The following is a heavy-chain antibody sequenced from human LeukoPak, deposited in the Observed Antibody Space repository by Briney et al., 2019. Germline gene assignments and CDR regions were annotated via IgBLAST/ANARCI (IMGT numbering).Heavy chain of an antibody. Sequence: GGSLRLSCAASGFTFSSYDMHWVRQATGKGLEWVSAIGTAGDTYYPGSVKGRFTISRENAKNSLYLQMNSLRAGDTAVYYCARSKANPASHVRYFDWLYPRDPWAFDIWGQGTMVTVSS. CDR1: GFTFSSYD. J-gene: IGHJ3*02. V-gene: IGHV3-13*01. CDR2: IGTAGDT. CDR3: ARSKANPASHVRYFDWLYPRDPWAFDI. D-gene: IGHD3-9*01.